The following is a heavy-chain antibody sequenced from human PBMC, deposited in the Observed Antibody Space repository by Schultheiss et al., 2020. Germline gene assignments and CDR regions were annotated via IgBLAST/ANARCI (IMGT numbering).Heavy chain of an antibody. CDR1: GFTVSSNY. V-gene: IGHV3-11*01. Sequence: GGSLRLSCAASGFTVSSNYMSWVRQAPGKGLEWVSYISSSGSTIYYADSVKGRFTISRDNAKNSLYLQMNSLRAEDTAVYYCARRDKIAAAGTCCLNAFGIWGQGTMVTVSS. CDR2: ISSSGSTI. CDR3: ARRDKIAAAGTCCLNAFGI. D-gene: IGHD6-13*01. J-gene: IGHJ3*02.